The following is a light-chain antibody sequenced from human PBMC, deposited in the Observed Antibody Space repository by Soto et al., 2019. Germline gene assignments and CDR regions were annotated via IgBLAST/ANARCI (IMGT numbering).Light chain of an antibody. CDR3: GQRHWPWT. CDR2: DAS. V-gene: IGKV3-11*01. J-gene: IGKJ1*01. CDR1: QSVGDW. Sequence: EIVLTQSPATVSLSPGERATLSCRASQSVGDWLAWYQQKPGQAPRLLIYDASNRATGIPARFSGSGSGTDFTLTISSLKPEDFAVYYCGQRHWPWTVGLGTNVENK.